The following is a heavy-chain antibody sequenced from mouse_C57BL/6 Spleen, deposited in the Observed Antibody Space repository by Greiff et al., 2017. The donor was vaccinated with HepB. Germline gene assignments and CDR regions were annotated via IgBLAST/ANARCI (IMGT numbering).Heavy chain of an antibody. Sequence: VQLQQSGPELVKPGASVKISCKASGYAFSSSWMNWVKQRPGKGLEWIGRIYPGDGDTNYNGKFKGKATLTADKSSSTADMQLSSLTSEDSAVYFCARETTVVAFDYWGQGTTLTVSS. CDR1: GYAFSSSW. CDR2: IYPGDGDT. J-gene: IGHJ2*01. CDR3: ARETTVVAFDY. V-gene: IGHV1-82*01. D-gene: IGHD1-1*01.